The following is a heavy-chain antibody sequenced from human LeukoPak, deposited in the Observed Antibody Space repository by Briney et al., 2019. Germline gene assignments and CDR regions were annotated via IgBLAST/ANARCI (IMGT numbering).Heavy chain of an antibody. J-gene: IGHJ4*02. V-gene: IGHV1-8*02. Sequence: ASVTVSCKASGYTFTSYYMHWVRQAPGQGLEWMGWMNPNSGNAGYAQKFQGRVTMTSDTSISTAYMELSSLTSDDTAVYYCARVLPGDHWGQGTLVTVSS. CDR2: MNPNSGNA. CDR3: ARVLPGDH. CDR1: GYTFTSYY.